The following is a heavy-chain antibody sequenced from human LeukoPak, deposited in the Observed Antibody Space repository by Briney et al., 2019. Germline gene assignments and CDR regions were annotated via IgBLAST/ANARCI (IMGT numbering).Heavy chain of an antibody. J-gene: IGHJ5*02. CDR2: INPNSGGT. Sequence: GASVKVSCKASGYTFTGYYMHWVRQAPGQGLEWMGWINPNSGGTNYAQKFQGRVTMTRDTSISTAYMELSRLGSDDTAVYYCARASSNIAAAAYNWFDPWGQGTLVTVSS. D-gene: IGHD6-13*01. CDR1: GYTFTGYY. V-gene: IGHV1-2*02. CDR3: ARASSNIAAAAYNWFDP.